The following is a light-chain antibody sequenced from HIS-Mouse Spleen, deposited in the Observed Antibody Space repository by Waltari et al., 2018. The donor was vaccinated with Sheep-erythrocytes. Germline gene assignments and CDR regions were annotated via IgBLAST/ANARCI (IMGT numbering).Light chain of an antibody. Sequence: QSVLTQPPSASGTPGQRVTSSCSGSSSNIGSNYVYWYQQLPGTPPKLLIYGNNQRPSGVPDRFSGSKSGTSASLAISGLRSEDEADYYCAAWDDSLSGPVFGGGTRLTVL. V-gene: IGLV1-47*02. CDR2: GNN. CDR3: AAWDDSLSGPV. CDR1: SSNIGSNY. J-gene: IGLJ3*02.